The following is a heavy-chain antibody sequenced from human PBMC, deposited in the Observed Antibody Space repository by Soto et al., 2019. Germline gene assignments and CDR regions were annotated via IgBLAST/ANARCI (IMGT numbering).Heavy chain of an antibody. V-gene: IGHV3-15*01. CDR3: TTDWAPGYDVWTDDPNGIDV. CDR1: GFTFGNAW. J-gene: IGHJ6*02. CDR2: IKSKTDGGTT. Sequence: GGSLRLSCAASGFTFGNAWMSWVRQAPGKGLEWVGRIKSKTDGGTTDYAAPVKGRFTISRDDSKNTLYLQMNSLKTEDTAVYYCTTDWAPGYDVWTDDPNGIDVWGQG. D-gene: IGHD3-16*01.